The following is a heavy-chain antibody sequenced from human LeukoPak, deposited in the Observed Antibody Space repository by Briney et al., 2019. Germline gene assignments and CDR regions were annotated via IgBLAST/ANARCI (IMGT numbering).Heavy chain of an antibody. Sequence: ASVKVSCKASGYTFTSYGISWVRQAPGQGLEWMGWISAYNGNTDYAQKLQGRVTMTTDTSTSTAYMELGSLRSDDTAVYYCARGDIVVVPAATTRYYYYCMDVWGKGTTVTVSS. V-gene: IGHV1-18*01. J-gene: IGHJ6*03. CDR1: GYTFTSYG. CDR3: ARGDIVVVPAATTRYYYYCMDV. D-gene: IGHD2-2*01. CDR2: ISAYNGNT.